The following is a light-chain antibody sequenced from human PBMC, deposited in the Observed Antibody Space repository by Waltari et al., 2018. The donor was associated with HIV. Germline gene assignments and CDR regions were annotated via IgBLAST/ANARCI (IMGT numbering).Light chain of an antibody. CDR3: QQYGVSAIT. CDR1: QSVASDY. V-gene: IGKV3-20*01. Sequence: EIVLTQSPDTMSLSPGERATLTCRASQSVASDYIAWYQHKPGPAPRLRIYGASRRAAGIPDRISGSGSETDFSLTISRLQPGDSAVYYCQQYGVSAITFGQGTRLEIK. J-gene: IGKJ5*01. CDR2: GAS.